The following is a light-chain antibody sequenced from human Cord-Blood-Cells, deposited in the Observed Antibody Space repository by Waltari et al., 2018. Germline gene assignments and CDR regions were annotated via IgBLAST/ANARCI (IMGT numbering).Light chain of an antibody. CDR3: QQLNSYPLT. CDR2: AAS. J-gene: IGKJ4*01. Sequence: DIQLTQSPSFLSASVGDRVTIPCRASQGISSYLAWYQQKPGKAPKLLIYAASTLQSGVPARFSGSGSGTEFTLTISSLQPEHFATYYCQQLNSYPLTFGGGTKVEIK. V-gene: IGKV1-9*01. CDR1: QGISSY.